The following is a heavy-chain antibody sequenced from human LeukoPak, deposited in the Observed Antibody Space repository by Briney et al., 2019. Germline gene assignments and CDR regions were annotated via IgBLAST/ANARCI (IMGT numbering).Heavy chain of an antibody. V-gene: IGHV3-21*01. Sequence: PGGSLRLSCAAPGFTFSSYSMNWVRQAPGKGLEWVSSISSSSSYIYYADSVKGRFTISRDNAKNSLYLQMNSLRAEDTAVYYCARDYTYCGGDCYPNLFDYWGQGTLVTVSS. J-gene: IGHJ4*02. D-gene: IGHD2-21*02. CDR2: ISSSSSYI. CDR1: GFTFSSYS. CDR3: ARDYTYCGGDCYPNLFDY.